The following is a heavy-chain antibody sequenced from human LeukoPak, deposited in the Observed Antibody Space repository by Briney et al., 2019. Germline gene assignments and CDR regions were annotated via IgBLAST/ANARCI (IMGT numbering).Heavy chain of an antibody. V-gene: IGHV3-23*01. CDR1: GFTFSSYA. J-gene: IGHJ5*02. Sequence: WGSLRLSCAASGFTFSSYAMSWVRQAPGKGLEWVSAISGSGGSTYYADSVKGRFTISRDNSKNTLYLQMNSLRAEDTAVYYCAKGSGVLNWFDPWGQGTLVTVSS. CDR3: AKGSGVLNWFDP. CDR2: ISGSGGST.